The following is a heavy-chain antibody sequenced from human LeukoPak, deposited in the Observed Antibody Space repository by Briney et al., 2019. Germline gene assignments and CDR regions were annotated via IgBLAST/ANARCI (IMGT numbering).Heavy chain of an antibody. CDR3: ARGPSGGNFDY. CDR2: INPNRGDT. Sequence: ASVKVSCKASGYTFTAYYIHWLRQAPGQGLEWMGWINPNRGDTNYAQTLQGRVTMTRDTSISTVYMEMSRLRSDDTAVYYCARGPSGGNFDYWGQGTLVTVSS. D-gene: IGHD1-26*01. CDR1: GYTFTAYY. V-gene: IGHV1-2*02. J-gene: IGHJ4*02.